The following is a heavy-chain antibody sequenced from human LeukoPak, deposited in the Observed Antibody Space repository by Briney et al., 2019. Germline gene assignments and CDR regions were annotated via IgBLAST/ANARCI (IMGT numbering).Heavy chain of an antibody. CDR2: INPSGGST. CDR3: ASSDPVVPIMGAFDI. Sequence: GASVKVSCKASGYTFTGYYMHWVRQAPGQGLEWMGIINPSGGSTSYAQKFQGRVTMTRDMSTSTVYMELSSLRSKDTAVYYCASSDPVVPIMGAFDIWGQGTMVTVSS. D-gene: IGHD4-23*01. CDR1: GYTFTGYY. V-gene: IGHV1-46*01. J-gene: IGHJ3*02.